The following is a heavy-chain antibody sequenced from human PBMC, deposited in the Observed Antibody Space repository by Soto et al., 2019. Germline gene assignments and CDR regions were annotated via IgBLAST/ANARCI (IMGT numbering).Heavy chain of an antibody. V-gene: IGHV1-69*02. CDR3: ARDPGGSSRYAFDI. CDR2: IIPILGIA. CDR1: GGTFSSYT. J-gene: IGHJ3*02. Sequence: ASVKVSCKASGGTFSSYTISWVRQAPGQGLEWMGRIIPILGIANYAQKFQGRVTITADKSTSTAYMELSSLRSEDTAVDYCARDPGGSSRYAFDIWGQGTMVTVSS. D-gene: IGHD3-16*01.